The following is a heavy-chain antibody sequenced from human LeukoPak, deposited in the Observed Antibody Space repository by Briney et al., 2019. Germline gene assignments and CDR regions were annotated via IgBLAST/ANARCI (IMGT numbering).Heavy chain of an antibody. CDR2: INPITGDT. CDR3: ARYFAVPDGGGFDY. J-gene: IGHJ4*02. D-gene: IGHD3-3*01. Sequence: ASVKVSCKASGHTFTSYGISWVRQAPGQGLEWLGWINPITGDTKYAQKFQGSVTMTRDTSISTVYMELSGLTSDDTAIYYCARYFAVPDGGGFDYWGQGTLVTVSS. CDR1: GHTFTSYG. V-gene: IGHV1-2*02.